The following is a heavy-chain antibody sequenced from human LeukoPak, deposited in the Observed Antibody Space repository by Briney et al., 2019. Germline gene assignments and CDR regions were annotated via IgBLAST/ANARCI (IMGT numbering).Heavy chain of an antibody. CDR3: AREIQVEDYYDSSGYSSNAFDI. D-gene: IGHD3-22*01. Sequence: GGSLRLSCAASGFTVSNNYMAWVRQAPGKGLEWVSVIYGGGGTYYGDSARGRFTISRDNSQNTLYLQMNSLRAEDTAVYYCAREIQVEDYYDSSGYSSNAFDIWGQGTMVTVSS. CDR2: IYGGGGT. J-gene: IGHJ3*02. CDR1: GFTVSNNY. V-gene: IGHV3-53*01.